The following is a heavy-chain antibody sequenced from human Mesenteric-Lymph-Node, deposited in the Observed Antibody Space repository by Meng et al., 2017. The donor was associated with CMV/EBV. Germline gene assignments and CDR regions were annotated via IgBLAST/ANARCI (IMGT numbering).Heavy chain of an antibody. CDR2: IYWDGVET. J-gene: IGHJ4*02. CDR1: GFTLSSHA. Sequence: GGSLRLSCATSGFTLSSHAMSWVRQAPGKGLEWVSVIYWDGVETYYADSVRGRFTTFRDNSKNMVFLQMNSLRAEDTAVYYCAIDDNGYTGEGGYWGQGTLVTVSS. D-gene: IGHD5-24*01. V-gene: IGHV3-23*03. CDR3: AIDDNGYTGEGGY.